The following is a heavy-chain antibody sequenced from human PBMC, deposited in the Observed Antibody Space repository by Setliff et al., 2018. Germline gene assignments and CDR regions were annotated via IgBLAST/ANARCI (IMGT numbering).Heavy chain of an antibody. V-gene: IGHV1-2*02. CDR3: ARDLGDLVATILSFFDY. Sequence: RASVKVSCKASGNRFTDYNLHWVRQAPGQGLEWMGWINPNSGDTHSAQKLQGRVTMTTDTSTSTAYMELRSLRSDDTAMYYCARDLGDLVATILSFFDYWGQGTLVTVSS. J-gene: IGHJ4*02. CDR2: INPNSGDT. D-gene: IGHD5-12*01. CDR1: GNRFTDYN.